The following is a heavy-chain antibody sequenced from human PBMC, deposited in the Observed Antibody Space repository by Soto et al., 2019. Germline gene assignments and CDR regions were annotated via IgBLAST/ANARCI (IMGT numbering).Heavy chain of an antibody. D-gene: IGHD1-26*01. V-gene: IGHV4-30-4*01. Sequence: QVQLQESGPGLVKPSQTLSLTCTVSGGSISSGDYYWSWIRQPPGKGLEWIGYIYYSGSTYYNPSLKSRVTISVDTSKNQFSLKLSSVTAADTAVYYCARVRGSHYYYYYGMDVWGQGTTVTVSS. J-gene: IGHJ6*02. CDR1: GGSISSGDYY. CDR2: IYYSGST. CDR3: ARVRGSHYYYYYGMDV.